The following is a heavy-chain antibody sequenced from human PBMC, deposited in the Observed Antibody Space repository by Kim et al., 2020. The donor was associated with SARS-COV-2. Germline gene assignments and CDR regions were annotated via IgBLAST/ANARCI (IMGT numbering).Heavy chain of an antibody. CDR3: AKDDGSGSFTLDY. CDR1: GFTFDDYT. CDR2: ISWDGGST. V-gene: IGHV3-43*01. Sequence: GGSLRLSCAASGFTFDDYTMHWVRQAPGKGLEWVSLISWDGGSTYYADSVKGRFTISRDNSKNSLYLQMNSLRTEDTALYYCAKDDGSGSFTLDYWGQGTLVTVSS. J-gene: IGHJ4*02. D-gene: IGHD3-10*01.